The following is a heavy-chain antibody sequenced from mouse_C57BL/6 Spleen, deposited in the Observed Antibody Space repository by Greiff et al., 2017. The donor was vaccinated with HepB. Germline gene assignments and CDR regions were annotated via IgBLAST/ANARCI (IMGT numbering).Heavy chain of an antibody. CDR1: GYTFTSYW. D-gene: IGHD3-3*01. V-gene: IGHV1-61*01. CDR2: IYPSDSET. J-gene: IGHJ4*01. Sequence: QVQLQQPGAELVRPGSSVKLSCKASGYTFTSYWMDWVKQRPGQGLEWIGNIYPSDSETHYNQKFKDKATLTVDKSSSTAYMQLSILTSEDSAVYYCASLGRYAMDYWGQGTSVTVSS. CDR3: ASLGRYAMDY.